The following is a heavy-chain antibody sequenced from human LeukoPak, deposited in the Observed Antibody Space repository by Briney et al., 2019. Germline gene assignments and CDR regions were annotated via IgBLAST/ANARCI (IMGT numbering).Heavy chain of an antibody. J-gene: IGHJ4*02. V-gene: IGHV3-53*01. CDR2: FYKGGST. D-gene: IGHD5-24*01. CDR1: GFTVSSNY. Sequence: GGSLRLSCAASGFTVSSNYMSWVRQAPGKGLEWASVFYKGGSTYYADSVQGRFTISRDNSKNTVYLQMNSLRAEDTALYYCARGDGYNFWDDWGQGTLVTVSS. CDR3: ARGDGYNFWDD.